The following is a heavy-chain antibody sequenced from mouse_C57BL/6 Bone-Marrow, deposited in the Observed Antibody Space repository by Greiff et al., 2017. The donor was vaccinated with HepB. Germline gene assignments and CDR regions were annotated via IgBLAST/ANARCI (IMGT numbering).Heavy chain of an antibody. Sequence: EVQLQQSGAELVRPGASVKLSCTASGFNIKDDYMHWVKQRPEQGLEWIGWIDPENGDTEYASKFQGKATITADTSSNTAYLQLSSLTSEDTAVYYCTTWLLPYWYFDVWGTGTTVTVSS. V-gene: IGHV14-4*01. D-gene: IGHD2-3*01. CDR2: IDPENGDT. CDR1: GFNIKDDY. J-gene: IGHJ1*03. CDR3: TTWLLPYWYFDV.